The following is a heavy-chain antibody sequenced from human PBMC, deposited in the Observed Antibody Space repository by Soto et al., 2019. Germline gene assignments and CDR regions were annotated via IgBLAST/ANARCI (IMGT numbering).Heavy chain of an antibody. V-gene: IGHV3-53*05. CDR2: IYSGGST. CDR1: GFTVSSNY. CDR3: ARGYDSSGYYYAPFDY. J-gene: IGHJ4*02. Sequence: GGSLRLSCAASGFTVSSNYMSWVRQAPGKGLEWVSVIYSGGSTYYADSVKGRFTISRDNSKNTLYLQMNSLRAEDTAVYYCARGYDSSGYYYAPFDYWGQGTLVTVSS. D-gene: IGHD3-22*01.